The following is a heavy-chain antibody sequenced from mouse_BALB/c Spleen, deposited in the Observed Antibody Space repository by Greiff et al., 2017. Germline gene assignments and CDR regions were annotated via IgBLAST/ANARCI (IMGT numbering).Heavy chain of an antibody. Sequence: VKLMESGPGLVAPSQSLSITCTVSGFSLSRYSVHWVRQPPGKGLEWLGMIWGGGSTDYNSALKSRLSISKDNSKSQVFLKMNSLQTDDTAMYYCARNSLYDYDEFAYWGQGTLVTVSA. CDR1: GFSLSRYS. CDR2: IWGGGST. D-gene: IGHD2-4*01. J-gene: IGHJ3*01. CDR3: ARNSLYDYDEFAY. V-gene: IGHV2-6-4*01.